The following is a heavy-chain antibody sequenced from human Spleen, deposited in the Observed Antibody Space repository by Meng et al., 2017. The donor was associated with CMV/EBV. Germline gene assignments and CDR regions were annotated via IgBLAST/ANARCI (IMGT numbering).Heavy chain of an antibody. V-gene: IGHV4-31*02. J-gene: IGHJ4*02. CDR1: SFGIARSF. D-gene: IGHD3-9*01. Sequence: SFGIARSFWNWVRHHPGQGLEWIGYIYPSESNSSYPPLSGRASLSLVASTSHFSLLLTSVPAADAAIYYCARTSRGRRYWGGDYFDLWGQGTLVTVSS. CDR3: ARTSRGRRYWGGDYFDL. CDR2: IYPSESN.